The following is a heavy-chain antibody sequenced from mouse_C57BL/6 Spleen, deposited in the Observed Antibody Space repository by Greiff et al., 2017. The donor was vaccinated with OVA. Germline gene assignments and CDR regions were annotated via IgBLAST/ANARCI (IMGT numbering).Heavy chain of an antibody. V-gene: IGHV1-53*01. CDR3: ARLITTVVYFDY. CDR1: GYTFTSYW. CDR2: INPSNGGT. Sequence: QVQLRQPGTELVKPGASVKLSCKASGYTFTSYWMHWVKQRPGQGLEWIGNINPSNGGTNYNEKFKSKATLTVDKSSSTAYMQLSSLTSEDSAVDYCARLITTVVYFDYWGQGTTLTVSS. J-gene: IGHJ2*01. D-gene: IGHD1-1*01.